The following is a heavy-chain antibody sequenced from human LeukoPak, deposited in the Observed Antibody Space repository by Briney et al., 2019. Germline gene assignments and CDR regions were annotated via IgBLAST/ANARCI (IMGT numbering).Heavy chain of an antibody. D-gene: IGHD2/OR15-2a*01. Sequence: ASVKVSCEASRGTLSPYGIGWVRQAPGQGLEWMGTIIPKFGSANYAQKFQDRLSLTTDESTSTGYMELSNLRSEDTAVYYCARDVTTGIPRGPYYFDYWGQGTLVTVSS. CDR3: ARDVTTGIPRGPYYFDY. CDR1: RGTLSPYG. J-gene: IGHJ4*02. CDR2: IIPKFGSA. V-gene: IGHV1-69*05.